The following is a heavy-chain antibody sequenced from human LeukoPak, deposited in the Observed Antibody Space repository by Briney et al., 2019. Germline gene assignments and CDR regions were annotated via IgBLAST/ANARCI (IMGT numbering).Heavy chain of an antibody. CDR1: GYTFTHYY. V-gene: IGHV1-2*04. D-gene: IGHD2-2*01. J-gene: IGHJ3*02. Sequence: ASVKVSCKASGYTFTHYYMHWVRQPPGQGLEWMGFINPNSGGTNYAQKFQDWVTITRHTSINTAYMELRRLRSDDTAVYYCARNYCSSTSCQGWDDFDIWGQGTMVTVSS. CDR3: ARNYCSSTSCQGWDDFDI. CDR2: INPNSGGT.